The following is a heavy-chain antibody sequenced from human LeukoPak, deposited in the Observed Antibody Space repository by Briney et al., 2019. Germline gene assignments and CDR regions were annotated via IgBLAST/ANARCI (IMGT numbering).Heavy chain of an antibody. V-gene: IGHV1-69*13. D-gene: IGHD2-2*02. J-gene: IGHJ4*02. CDR2: IIPIFGTA. CDR3: ARDRGYCSSTSCYTADY. Sequence: SVKVSCKASGGTFSSYAISWVRQAPGQGLEWMGGIIPIFGTANYAQKFQGRVTITADESTSTAYMELSSLRSEDTAVYYCARDRGYCSSTSCYTADYWGQGTLVTVSS. CDR1: GGTFSSYA.